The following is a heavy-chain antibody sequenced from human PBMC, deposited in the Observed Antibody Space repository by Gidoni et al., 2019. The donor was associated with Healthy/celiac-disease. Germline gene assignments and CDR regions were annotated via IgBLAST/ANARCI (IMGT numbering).Heavy chain of an antibody. CDR1: GGSISSSSYY. Sequence: QLQLQESGPGLVKPSETLSLTCTVSGGSISSSSYYLGWIRQPPGKGLEWIGSIYYSGSTYYNPSLKSRVTISVDTSKNQFSLKLSSVTAADTAVYYCARQGPFADLTFGGVIVIFDYWGQGTLVTVSS. CDR3: ARQGPFADLTFGGVIVIFDY. V-gene: IGHV4-39*01. CDR2: IYYSGST. D-gene: IGHD3-16*02. J-gene: IGHJ4*02.